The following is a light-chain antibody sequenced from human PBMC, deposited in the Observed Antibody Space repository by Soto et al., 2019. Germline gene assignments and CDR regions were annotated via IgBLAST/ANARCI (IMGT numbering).Light chain of an antibody. CDR3: SSYTSGGKGYL. J-gene: IGLJ1*01. Sequence: QSALTQPASVSGSPGQSITISCTGTSSDVGGYNYVSWYQQHPGKAPKLMIYDVSNRPSGVSNRFSGSKSAITASLTIAGLQAEDEADYYCSSYTSGGKGYLFGTGTKLTVL. CDR2: DVS. CDR1: SSDVGGYNY. V-gene: IGLV2-14*01.